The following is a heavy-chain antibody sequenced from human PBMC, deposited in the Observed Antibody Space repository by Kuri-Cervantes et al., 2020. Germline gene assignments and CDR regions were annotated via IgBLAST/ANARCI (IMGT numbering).Heavy chain of an antibody. CDR2: ISYDGSNK. D-gene: IGHD6-13*01. Sequence: GGSLRLSCAASGFTFSSYAMHWVRQAPGKGLEWVAVISYDGSNKYYADSVKGRFTISRDNSKNTLYLQMNSLRAEDTAVYYCTRPGSSWYSWIEYWGQGTQVTVSS. CDR1: GFTFSSYA. V-gene: IGHV3-30-3*01. J-gene: IGHJ4*02. CDR3: TRPGSSWYSWIEY.